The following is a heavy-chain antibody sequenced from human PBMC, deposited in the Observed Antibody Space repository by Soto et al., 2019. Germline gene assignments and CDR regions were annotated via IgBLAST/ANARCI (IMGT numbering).Heavy chain of an antibody. J-gene: IGHJ6*02. CDR2: ISGSGGST. D-gene: IGHD3-3*01. Sequence: QPGGSLRLSCAAYGFTFSSYAMSWVRQAPGKGLEWVSAISGSGGSTYYADSVKGRFTLPRDNSKNTLYLQMNSLRAEDTAVYYCAKDITTMFGVVRCVVLWGQGHTVTVSS. CDR1: GFTFSSYA. V-gene: IGHV3-23*01. CDR3: AKDITTMFGVVRCVVL.